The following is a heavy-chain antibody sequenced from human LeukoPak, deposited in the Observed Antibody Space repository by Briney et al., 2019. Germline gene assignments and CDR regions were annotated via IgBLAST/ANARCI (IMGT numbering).Heavy chain of an antibody. CDR3: ARRGYYDCSSTSCYGREPYYFDY. CDR2: IYYSGST. J-gene: IGHJ4*02. D-gene: IGHD2-2*01. Sequence: SETLSLTCTVSGGSISSYYWSWIRQPPGKGLEWIGYIYYSGSTNYNPSLKSRVTISVDTSKNQFSLKLSSVTAADTAVYYCARRGYYDCSSTSCYGREPYYFDYWGQGTLVTVSS. V-gene: IGHV4-59*08. CDR1: GGSISSYY.